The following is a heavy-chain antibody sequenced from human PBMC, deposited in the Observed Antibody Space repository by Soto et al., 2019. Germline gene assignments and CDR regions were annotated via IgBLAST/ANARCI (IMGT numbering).Heavy chain of an antibody. D-gene: IGHD2-21*02. V-gene: IGHV3-23*01. CDR3: AVTPNCGRDCSAASYWYFDI. CDR1: GLTFGNYA. Sequence: EVQLLESGGGLVQPGGSVRLSCAASGLTFGNYAMSWVRQAPGKGLEWVSAISGDSGRTYYADSVKGRCTISRDNSKNTLYLQMNTLRAEDTGVYYCAVTPNCGRDCSAASYWYFDIWGRGTLVTVSS. CDR2: ISGDSGRT. J-gene: IGHJ2*01.